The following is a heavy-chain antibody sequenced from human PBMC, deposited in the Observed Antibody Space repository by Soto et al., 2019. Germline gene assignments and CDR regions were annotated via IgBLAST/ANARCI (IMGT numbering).Heavy chain of an antibody. Sequence: SETLSLTCAVYGGSFSGYYWSWIRQPPGKGLEWIGEINHSGSTNYNPSLKSRVTISVDTSKNQFSLKLSSVTAADTAVYYCARGTYYYGSGSYYNYYYYRMEVCGQGPRVTVSS. V-gene: IGHV4-34*01. CDR3: ARGTYYYGSGSYYNYYYYRMEV. CDR2: INHSGST. D-gene: IGHD3-10*01. CDR1: GGSFSGYY. J-gene: IGHJ6*02.